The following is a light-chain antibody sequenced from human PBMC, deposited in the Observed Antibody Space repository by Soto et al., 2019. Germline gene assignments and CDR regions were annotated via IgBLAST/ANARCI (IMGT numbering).Light chain of an antibody. CDR2: DAS. J-gene: IGKJ3*01. CDR1: LHINDC. Sequence: DIQLTQSPSSLSASVGDRVTITCQASLHINDCVNWYQQKPGKAPKLLIYDASTLETGVPSRFSGRGSGREFTFNISRLQPEDVATYFCQQYDSLFSFRPGTKVDIX. V-gene: IGKV1-33*01. CDR3: QQYDSLFS.